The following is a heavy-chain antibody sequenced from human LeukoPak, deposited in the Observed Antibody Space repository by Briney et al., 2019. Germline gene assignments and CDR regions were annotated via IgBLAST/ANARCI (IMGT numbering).Heavy chain of an antibody. D-gene: IGHD1-1*01. J-gene: IGHJ4*02. CDR3: AREMVVQLDPWYFDY. CDR1: GGSISSSSYY. V-gene: IGHV4-39*07. CDR2: IYYSGST. Sequence: SETLSLTCTVSGGSISSSSYYWGWIRQPPGKGLEWIGSIYYSGSTYYNPSLKSRVTISVDTSKNQFSLKLSSVTAADTAVYYCAREMVVQLDPWYFDYWGQGTLVTVSS.